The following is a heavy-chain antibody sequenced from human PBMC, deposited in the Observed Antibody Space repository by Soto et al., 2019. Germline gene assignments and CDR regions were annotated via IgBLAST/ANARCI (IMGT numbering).Heavy chain of an antibody. CDR3: ARELGLRYYYGSGSYYKYYYYYGMDV. V-gene: IGHV4-34*01. CDR2: INHSGST. CDR1: GVSFSGYY. Sequence: PSETLSLTCAVYGVSFSGYYWSWIRQPPGKGLEWIGEINHSGSTNYNPSLKSRVTISVDTSKNQFSLKLSSVTAADTAVYYCARELGLRYYYGSGSYYKYYYYYGMDVWGQGTTVTVSS. D-gene: IGHD3-10*01. J-gene: IGHJ6*02.